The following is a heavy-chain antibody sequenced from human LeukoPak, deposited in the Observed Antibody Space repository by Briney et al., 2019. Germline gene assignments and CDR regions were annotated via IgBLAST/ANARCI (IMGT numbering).Heavy chain of an antibody. CDR1: GGSISTYY. Sequence: PSETLSLTCTVSGGSISTYYWSWIRQPPGKGLEWSGYIYYSGSSNYNPSLKRRVTISVDTSKNQFSLKLSSVTAADTAMYYCARVPLAAAGGFDYWGQGTLVTVSA. D-gene: IGHD6-13*01. V-gene: IGHV4-59*01. J-gene: IGHJ4*02. CDR3: ARVPLAAAGGFDY. CDR2: IYYSGSS.